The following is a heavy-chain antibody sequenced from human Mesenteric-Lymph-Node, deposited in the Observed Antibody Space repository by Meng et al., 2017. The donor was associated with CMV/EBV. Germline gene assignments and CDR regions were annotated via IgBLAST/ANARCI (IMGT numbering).Heavy chain of an antibody. J-gene: IGHJ6*02. CDR2: INHSGST. Sequence: SETLSLTCAVYGGSFSGYYWSWIRQPPGKGLEWIGEINHSGSTNYNPSLKSRVTISVDTSKNQFSLKLSSVTAADTAVYYCARDNDYTNFGYGMDVWGQGTTVTVSS. CDR1: GGSFSGYY. V-gene: IGHV4-34*01. CDR3: ARDNDYTNFGYGMDV. D-gene: IGHD4-11*01.